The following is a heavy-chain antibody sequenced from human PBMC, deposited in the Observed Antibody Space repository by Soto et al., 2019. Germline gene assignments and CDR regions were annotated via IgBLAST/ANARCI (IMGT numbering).Heavy chain of an antibody. V-gene: IGHV4-39*01. J-gene: IGHJ4*02. Sequence: SETLSLTCIVSGSSISSSGYHWGWIRQPPGRVLEWIASMYYYVGTYYTPSLKSRVTISVDTSANQFSLKLSSVTAADTAVYYCARLPSRLWVDYWGQGTLVTVSS. CDR1: GSSISSSGYH. CDR3: ARLPSRLWVDY. D-gene: IGHD3-16*01. CDR2: MYYYVGT.